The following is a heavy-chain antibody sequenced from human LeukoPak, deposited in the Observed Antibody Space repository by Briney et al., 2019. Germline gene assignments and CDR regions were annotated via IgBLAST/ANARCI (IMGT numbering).Heavy chain of an antibody. CDR1: GGSFSGYY. D-gene: IGHD2-2*01. CDR3: ARGYEYQLLKVGYYYYMDV. CDR2: INHSGST. J-gene: IGHJ6*03. V-gene: IGHV4-34*01. Sequence: SETLSLTCAVYGGSFSGYYWSWIRQPPGKGLEWIGEINHSGSTNYNPSLKSRVTISVDTSKNQFSLKLSSVTAADTAVYYCARGYEYQLLKVGYYYYMDVWGKGTTVTVSS.